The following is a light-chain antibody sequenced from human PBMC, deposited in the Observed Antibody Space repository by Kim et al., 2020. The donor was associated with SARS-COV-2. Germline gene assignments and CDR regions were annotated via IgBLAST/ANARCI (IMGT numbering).Light chain of an antibody. J-gene: IGLJ3*02. CDR1: NIGSKS. V-gene: IGLV3-21*04. CDR2: YDT. Sequence: VATGKTASITCGGNNIGSKSVHWYQQKRGQSPVLVISYDTDRPSEIPERFSGSNSGNTATLTISRVDAGDEADYYCQVWDSGSDQVFGGGTQLTVL. CDR3: QVWDSGSDQV.